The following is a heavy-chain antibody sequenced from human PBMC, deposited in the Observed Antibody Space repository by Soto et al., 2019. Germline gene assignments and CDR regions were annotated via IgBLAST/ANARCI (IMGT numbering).Heavy chain of an antibody. CDR1: GFTFSGYG. CDR3: ARDPSYYDFWSGYYFFDY. CDR2: ISYDGSNR. J-gene: IGHJ4*02. D-gene: IGHD3-3*01. Sequence: PGGSLRISCAASGFTFSGYGMRWVRQAPGKGLEWVAVISYDGSNRYYADSVKGRFTISRDNSKNTLYLQMNSLRAEDTAVYYCARDPSYYDFWSGYYFFDYWGQGT. V-gene: IGHV3-30-3*01.